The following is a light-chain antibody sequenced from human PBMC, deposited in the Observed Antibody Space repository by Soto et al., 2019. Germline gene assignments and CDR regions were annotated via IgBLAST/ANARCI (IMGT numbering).Light chain of an antibody. CDR2: GAS. CDR1: QSVSSSY. Sequence: EIVLTQSPGTLSLSPGERATLSCRASQSVSSSYLAWYQQKPGQAPRLLIYGASSRATGIPDRFSGSGSGTDFTLTISRLEPEEFAVYYCQQYGSSPSYTFGQGTKRELK. J-gene: IGKJ2*01. V-gene: IGKV3-20*01. CDR3: QQYGSSPSYT.